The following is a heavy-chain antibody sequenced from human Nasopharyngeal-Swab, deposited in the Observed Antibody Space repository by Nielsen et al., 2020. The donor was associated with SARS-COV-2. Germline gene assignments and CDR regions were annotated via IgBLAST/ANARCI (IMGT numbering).Heavy chain of an antibody. V-gene: IGHV4-39*01. CDR3: ARHSDASYYDFWSGYINWFDP. D-gene: IGHD3-3*01. CDR1: GGSISSNSYY. Sequence: SETLSLTCTVSGGSISSNSYYWGWIRQPPGKGLEWIGTIYYSGSTYYNPSLKSRVTISVDTSKNQFSLKLSSVTAADTAVYYCARHSDASYYDFWSGYINWFDPWGQGTLVTVSS. J-gene: IGHJ5*02. CDR2: IYYSGST.